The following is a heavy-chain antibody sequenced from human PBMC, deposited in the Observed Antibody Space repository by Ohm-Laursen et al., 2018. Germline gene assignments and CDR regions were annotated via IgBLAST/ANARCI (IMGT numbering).Heavy chain of an antibody. Sequence: SLRLSCAASGFTFSKDAMTWVRQAPGKGLEWVSGISVSGSSTDYADSVKGRFTISRDNSKNTLYLQMNSLRAEDTAVYYCAKGTTDVDYWGQGTLVTVSS. CDR3: AKGTTDVDY. D-gene: IGHD1-1*01. V-gene: IGHV3-23*01. CDR2: ISVSGSST. CDR1: GFTFSKDA. J-gene: IGHJ4*02.